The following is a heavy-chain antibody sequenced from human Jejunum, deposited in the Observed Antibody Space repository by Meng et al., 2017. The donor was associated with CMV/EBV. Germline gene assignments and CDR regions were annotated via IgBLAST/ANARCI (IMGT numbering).Heavy chain of an antibody. Sequence: CMASGYPFSDYGIGWVRQAPGQGFEWLGRVNGDYAYPNDAQKFQGRITMITDTSTSTAYMELRSLRYDDTAMYYCTRDLFVQSLGMDFWGQGSLVTVSS. CDR2: VNGDYAYP. CDR1: GYPFSDYG. J-gene: IGHJ4*02. V-gene: IGHV1-18*01. D-gene: IGHD3-3*01. CDR3: TRDLFVQSLGMDF.